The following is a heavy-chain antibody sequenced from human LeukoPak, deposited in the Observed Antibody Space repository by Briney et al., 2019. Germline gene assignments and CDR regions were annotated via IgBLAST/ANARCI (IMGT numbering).Heavy chain of an antibody. Sequence: GGSLRLSCAASGFTFSDYWMHWVRQAPGKGLVWVSRINRDGSSTSYADSVKGRFTISRDNAKNTLSLQMNSLRAEDTAVYYCARDRSISAAGDTYWGQGTLVTVSS. CDR3: ARDRSISAAGDTY. D-gene: IGHD6-13*01. J-gene: IGHJ4*02. V-gene: IGHV3-74*01. CDR1: GFTFSDYW. CDR2: INRDGSST.